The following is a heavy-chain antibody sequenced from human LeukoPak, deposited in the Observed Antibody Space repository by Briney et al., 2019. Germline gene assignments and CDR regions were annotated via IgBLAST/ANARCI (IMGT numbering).Heavy chain of an antibody. CDR3: ARAVPGFYYYGMDV. D-gene: IGHD4-17*01. CDR1: GYTFTSYS. V-gene: IGHV1-46*01. CDR2: INPSGGST. J-gene: IGHJ6*02. Sequence: ASVKVSCKAPGYTFTSYSMHWVRHAPGQGLEWMGIINPSGGSTRYAQKFQGRVTMTRDTSTSTVYMELSSLRSEDTAVYYCARAVPGFYYYGMDVWGQGTTVTVSS.